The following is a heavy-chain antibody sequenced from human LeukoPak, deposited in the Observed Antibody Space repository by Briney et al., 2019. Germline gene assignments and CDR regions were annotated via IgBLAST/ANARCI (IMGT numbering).Heavy chain of an antibody. CDR3: AKDLMRDRWFGES. CDR1: GFTFSSYW. CDR2: INSDGSST. J-gene: IGHJ5*02. Sequence: GGSLRLSCAASGFTFSSYWMHWVRQAPGKGLVWVSRINSDGSSTSYADSVKGRFTISRDNSKNTLYLEMNSLRTEDTAVYHCAKDLMRDRWFGESWGQGTLVTVSS. V-gene: IGHV3-74*01. D-gene: IGHD3-10*01.